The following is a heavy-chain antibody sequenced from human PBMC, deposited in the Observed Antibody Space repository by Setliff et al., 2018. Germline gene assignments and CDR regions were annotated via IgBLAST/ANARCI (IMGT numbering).Heavy chain of an antibody. CDR1: GGTFSTYA. J-gene: IGHJ6*03. V-gene: IGHV1-69*05. CDR3: ARGEHIVSGDFYHYIDV. D-gene: IGHD2-15*01. Sequence: SVKVSCKASGGTFSTYAISWVRQAPGQGLEWMGGIISMFGTTNYAQKFQGRVTMTRDTSISTAYMELRRLKSDDTAVYYCARGEHIVSGDFYHYIDVWGKGTTVTVSS. CDR2: IISMFGTT.